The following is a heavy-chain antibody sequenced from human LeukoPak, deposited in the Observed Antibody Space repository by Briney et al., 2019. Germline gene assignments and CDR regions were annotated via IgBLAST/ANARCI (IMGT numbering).Heavy chain of an antibody. CDR2: VYYTGST. J-gene: IGHJ4*02. CDR3: ARGYSGYDYIFDY. Sequence: KPSETLSLTCTVSGGSISSYYWSWIRQPPGKGLEWIGYVYYTGSTNYNPSLKSRVTISVDTSKNQFSLNLSSVTAADTAVYYCARGYSGYDYIFDYWGQGTLVTVSS. V-gene: IGHV4-59*01. D-gene: IGHD5-12*01. CDR1: GGSISSYY.